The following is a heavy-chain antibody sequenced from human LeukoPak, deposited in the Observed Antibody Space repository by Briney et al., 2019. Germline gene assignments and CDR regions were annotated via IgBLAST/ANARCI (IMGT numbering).Heavy chain of an antibody. CDR3: ARPSKVGSFFDF. Sequence: PGGSLRLSCAASGFTFSDYYMNWLRQAPGKGLEWVSYISNGGSSIDYADSVKGRFSISRDDAKKSLYLQMNRLTAEDTAVYYCARPSKVGSFFDFWGQGTLLTVSS. D-gene: IGHD1-26*01. J-gene: IGHJ4*02. CDR2: ISNGGSSI. CDR1: GFTFSDYY. V-gene: IGHV3-11*04.